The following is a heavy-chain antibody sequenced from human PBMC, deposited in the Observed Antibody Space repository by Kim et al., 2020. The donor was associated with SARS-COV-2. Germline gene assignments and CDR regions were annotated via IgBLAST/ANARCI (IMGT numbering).Heavy chain of an antibody. CDR1: GYTFTSYG. Sequence: ASVKVSCKASGYTFTSYGISWVRQAPGQGLEWMGWISAYNGNTNYAQKLQGRVTMTTDTSTSTAYMELRSLRSDDTAVYYCARHSRPYYYDSSGYLDFQHRGQGTLVAVSS. V-gene: IGHV1-18*01. CDR2: ISAYNGNT. D-gene: IGHD3-22*01. J-gene: IGHJ1*01. CDR3: ARHSRPYYYDSSGYLDFQH.